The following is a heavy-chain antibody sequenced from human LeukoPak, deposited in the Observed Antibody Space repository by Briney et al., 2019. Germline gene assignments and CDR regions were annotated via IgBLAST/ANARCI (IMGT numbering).Heavy chain of an antibody. J-gene: IGHJ4*02. CDR2: IYDNGAA. CDR3: ASWDTMGY. V-gene: IGHV4-59*05. D-gene: IGHD5-18*01. Sequence: SETLPLTCTVSGGSISSYYWSWIRQPPGKGLEWIGSIYDNGAAYYKPSLKSRVTISVDTTKNQFSLKLTSVTAADTAVYYCASWDTMGYWGQGTLVTVSS. CDR1: GGSISSYY.